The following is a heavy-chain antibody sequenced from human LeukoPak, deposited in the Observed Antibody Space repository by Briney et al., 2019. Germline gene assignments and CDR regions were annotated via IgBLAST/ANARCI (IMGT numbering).Heavy chain of an antibody. CDR1: GFTFSTYA. J-gene: IGHJ6*02. D-gene: IGHD1-26*01. Sequence: GSLRLSCAASGFTFSTYAMTWVRQAPGKGLEWVSLISSVGDKTYYADSVKGRFTISRDNSKNTLSLQMNSLRAEDTAIYYCAKDVRVGGGGMDVWGQGTPVTVSS. CDR3: AKDVRVGGGGMDV. CDR2: ISSVGDKT. V-gene: IGHV3-23*01.